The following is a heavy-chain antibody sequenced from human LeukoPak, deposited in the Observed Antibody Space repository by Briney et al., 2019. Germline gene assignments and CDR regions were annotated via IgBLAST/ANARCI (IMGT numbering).Heavy chain of an antibody. D-gene: IGHD3-10*01. CDR3: ARGLTGYYYGSGSYYNVAGVYNWFDP. J-gene: IGHJ5*02. V-gene: IGHV4-30-4*01. CDR1: GGSISSGDYY. CDR2: IYYSGST. Sequence: SETLSLTCTDSGGSISSGDYYWSWIRQPPGTGLEWIGYIYYSGSTYYNPSLKSRVTISVDTSKNQFSLKLSSVTAADTAVYYCARGLTGYYYGSGSYYNVAGVYNWFDPWGQGTLVTVSS.